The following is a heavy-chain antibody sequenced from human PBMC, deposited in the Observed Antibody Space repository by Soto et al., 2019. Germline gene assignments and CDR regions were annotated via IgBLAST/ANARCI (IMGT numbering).Heavy chain of an antibody. Sequence: TLSLTCTVSGGSISSGGYYWSWIRQHPGKGLEWIGYNYYSGITYYNPSLTSRVTISVDTSKNQFSLKLSSVTAADTAVYYCARGDYDSSGYYTYAYDIWGQGTMVTVSS. CDR3: ARGDYDSSGYYTYAYDI. J-gene: IGHJ3*02. V-gene: IGHV4-31*03. CDR2: NYYSGIT. CDR1: GGSISSGGYY. D-gene: IGHD3-22*01.